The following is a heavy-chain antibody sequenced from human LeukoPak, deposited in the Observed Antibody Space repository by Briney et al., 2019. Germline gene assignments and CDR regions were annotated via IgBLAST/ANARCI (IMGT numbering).Heavy chain of an antibody. CDR1: GFTFSDYY. Sequence: GGSLRLSCAASGFTFSDYYMSWICQAPGKGLEWVSYISSSGSTIYYADSVKGRFTISRDNAKNSLYLQMNSLRAEDTAVYYCARRQQWLVRGYYYYYGMDVWGQGTTVTVSS. CDR3: ARRQQWLVRGYYYYYGMDV. CDR2: ISSSGSTI. D-gene: IGHD6-19*01. J-gene: IGHJ6*02. V-gene: IGHV3-11*01.